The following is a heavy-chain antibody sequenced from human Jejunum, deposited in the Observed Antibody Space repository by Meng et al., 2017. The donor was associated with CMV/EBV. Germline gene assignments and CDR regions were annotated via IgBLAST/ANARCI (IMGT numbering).Heavy chain of an antibody. CDR2: ISSSSSFI. J-gene: IGHJ6*02. CDR1: S. Sequence: SMNWVRQAPGKGLECVSSISSSSSFIYYADSVRGRFTISRDNANNSLYLQMNSLRAEDTALYYCAREGYCSGSGCSSTEGYGMDVWGQGTTVTVSS. V-gene: IGHV3-21*01. D-gene: IGHD2-15*01. CDR3: AREGYCSGSGCSSTEGYGMDV.